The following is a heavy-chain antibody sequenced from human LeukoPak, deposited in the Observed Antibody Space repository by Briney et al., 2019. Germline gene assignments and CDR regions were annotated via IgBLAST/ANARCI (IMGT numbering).Heavy chain of an antibody. CDR1: GFTFSSYW. Sequence: GRSLRLSCAASGFTFSSYWMHWVRQAPGKGLVWVSRINTDGSSTSYADSVKGRFTISRDNAKNTLYLQMNSLRAEDTAVYYCARGNFWSGYYYYYMDVWGKGTTVTVSS. CDR3: ARGNFWSGYYYYYMDV. CDR2: INTDGSST. V-gene: IGHV3-74*01. D-gene: IGHD3-3*01. J-gene: IGHJ6*03.